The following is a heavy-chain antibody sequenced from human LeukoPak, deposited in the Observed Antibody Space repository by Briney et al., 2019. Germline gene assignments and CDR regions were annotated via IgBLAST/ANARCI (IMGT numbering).Heavy chain of an antibody. CDR3: ATTPTAMAPFDY. Sequence: PSETLSLTCTVSGGSISSSSYYWGWIRQPPGKGLEWIGSIYYSGSTYYNPSLKSRVTISVDTSKNQFSLKLSSVTAADTAVYYCATTPTAMAPFDYWGQGTLVTVSS. D-gene: IGHD5-18*01. CDR1: GGSISSSSYY. J-gene: IGHJ4*02. V-gene: IGHV4-39*01. CDR2: IYYSGST.